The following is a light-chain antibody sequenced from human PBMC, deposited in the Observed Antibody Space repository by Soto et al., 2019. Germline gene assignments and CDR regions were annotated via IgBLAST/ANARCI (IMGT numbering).Light chain of an antibody. CDR2: DVS. V-gene: IGLV2-14*01. CDR1: SSDIGGYKY. CDR3: SSYTGGSTYV. J-gene: IGLJ1*01. Sequence: QSVLTEPASLSASPGQSITISCTGTSSDIGGYKYVSWYQQHPGKAPKLMIYDVSNRPSGVSNRFSGSKSGNTATLTISGLQGEDEAEYYCSSYTGGSTYVFGTGTKVTVL.